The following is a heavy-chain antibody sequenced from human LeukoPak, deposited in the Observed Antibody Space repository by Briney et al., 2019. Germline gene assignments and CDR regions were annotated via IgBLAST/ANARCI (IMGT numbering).Heavy chain of an antibody. V-gene: IGHV1-8*01. Sequence: ASVKVSCKASGYTFTSYDINWVRQATGQGLERMGWMNPNSGNTGYAQKFQGRVTMTRNTSISTAYMELSSLRSEDTAVYYCATRRIYCTNGVCYISWFDPWGQGTLVTVSS. J-gene: IGHJ5*02. CDR2: MNPNSGNT. CDR1: GYTFTSYD. D-gene: IGHD2-8*01. CDR3: ATRRIYCTNGVCYISWFDP.